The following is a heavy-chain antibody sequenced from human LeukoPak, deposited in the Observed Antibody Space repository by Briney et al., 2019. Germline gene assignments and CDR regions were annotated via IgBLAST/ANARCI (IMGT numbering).Heavy chain of an antibody. CDR1: GFTFSSYA. V-gene: IGHV3-30-3*01. Sequence: GGSLRLSCAASGFTFSSYAMHWVRQAPGKGLEWVAVISYDGSNKYYADSVKGRFTISRDNSKNTLYLQMNSLRAEDTAVYYCARATVTRWFDPWGQGTLVTVSS. CDR3: ARATVTRWFDP. D-gene: IGHD4-17*01. J-gene: IGHJ5*02. CDR2: ISYDGSNK.